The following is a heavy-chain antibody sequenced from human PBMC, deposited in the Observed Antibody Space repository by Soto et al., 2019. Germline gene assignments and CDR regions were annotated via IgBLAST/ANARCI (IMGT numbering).Heavy chain of an antibody. CDR3: ARRSTRAGIAVAGHYYYMDV. Sequence: SETLRLTWTVAGGSISSYVWRCIRQPTGKGLEWMGYIYYGGRTNYNPSLQTRVTISVDTSQNPFSLTLSSVTAADTAVYYCARRSTRAGIAVAGHYYYMDVWGKATTVTVPS. J-gene: IGHJ6*03. D-gene: IGHD6-19*01. CDR1: GGSISSYV. CDR2: IYYGGRT. V-gene: IGHV4-59*01.